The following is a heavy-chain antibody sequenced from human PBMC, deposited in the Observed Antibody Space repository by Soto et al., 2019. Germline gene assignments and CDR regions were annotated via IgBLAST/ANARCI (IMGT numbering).Heavy chain of an antibody. J-gene: IGHJ5*02. CDR3: ARSKAVAGTDWFDP. V-gene: IGHV4-34*01. D-gene: IGHD6-19*01. CDR1: GGSFSGYY. Sequence: SETLSLTCAVYGGSFSGYYWSWIRQPPGKGLEWIGEINHSGSTNYNPSLKSRVTISVDTSKNQFSLRAEDTAVYYCARSKAVAGTDWFDPWGQGTLVTVSS. CDR2: INHSGST.